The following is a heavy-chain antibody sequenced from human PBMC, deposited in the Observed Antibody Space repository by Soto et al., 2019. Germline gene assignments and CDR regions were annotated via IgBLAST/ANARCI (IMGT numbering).Heavy chain of an antibody. CDR3: AREDTAVAFDY. Sequence: QVQLVQSGAEVKKPGASVKVSCKASGYTFISYGISWVRQAPGQGLEWMGRINAFNGNTNYAQKVQGRVTMTTDTFTSTAYMELRSLRSDDTAVDFCAREDTAVAFDYWGQGTLVSVSS. CDR1: GYTFISYG. V-gene: IGHV1-18*01. J-gene: IGHJ4*02. CDR2: INAFNGNT. D-gene: IGHD5-18*01.